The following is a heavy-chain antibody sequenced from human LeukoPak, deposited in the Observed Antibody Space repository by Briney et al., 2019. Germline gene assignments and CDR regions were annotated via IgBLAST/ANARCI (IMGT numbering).Heavy chain of an antibody. CDR1: GYTFTSYG. J-gene: IGHJ4*02. V-gene: IGHV1-18*01. CDR3: ARGLGAYCSSTSCYLSPFDY. Sequence: GASVKVSCKASGYTFTSYGISWVRQAPGQGLEWMGWISAYNGNTNYAQKLQGRVTMTTDTSTSTAYMELRSLRSDDTAVYYCARGLGAYCSSTSCYLSPFDYWGQGTLVTVSS. CDR2: ISAYNGNT. D-gene: IGHD2-2*01.